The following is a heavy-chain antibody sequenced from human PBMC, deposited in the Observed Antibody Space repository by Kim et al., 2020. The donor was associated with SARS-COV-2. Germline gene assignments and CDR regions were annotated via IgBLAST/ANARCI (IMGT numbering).Heavy chain of an antibody. D-gene: IGHD1-26*01. J-gene: IGHJ4*02. Sequence: ASVKVSCKASGYTFTSYAMHWVRQAPGQRLEWMGWINAGNGNTKYSQKFQGRVTITRDTSASTAYMELSSLRSEDTAVYYCARVGIVGAIWVYWGQGTLVTVSS. CDR2: INAGNGNT. CDR1: GYTFTSYA. V-gene: IGHV1-3*01. CDR3: ARVGIVGAIWVY.